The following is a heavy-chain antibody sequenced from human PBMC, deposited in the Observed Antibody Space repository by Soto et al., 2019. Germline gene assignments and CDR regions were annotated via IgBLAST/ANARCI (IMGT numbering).Heavy chain of an antibody. D-gene: IGHD2-15*01. Sequence: AETLSLTCSVSGLTISSASYYWSWIRQPPGKGLEWIGSIYYSGSTYNNPSLRSRVSMSIDTSKDQFSLKLKSVTAADTAVYYCARDRIAGTASGYYGMDVWGQRTTVTVPS. J-gene: IGHJ6*02. CDR2: IYYSGST. V-gene: IGHV4-39*02. CDR1: GLTISSASYY. CDR3: ARDRIAGTASGYYGMDV.